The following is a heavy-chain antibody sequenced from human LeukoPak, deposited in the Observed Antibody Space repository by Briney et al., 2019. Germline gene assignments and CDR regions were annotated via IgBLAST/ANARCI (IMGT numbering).Heavy chain of an antibody. Sequence: GGSLRLSCAASGFTFSGYSMNWVRQAPGKGLEWVSYIISSSSTIYYADSVKGRFTISRDNAKNSLYLQMNSLRDEDTAVYYCARVRGVTLSCHYFDYWGQGTLVTVSS. V-gene: IGHV3-48*02. D-gene: IGHD3-10*01. CDR2: IISSSSTI. J-gene: IGHJ4*02. CDR3: ARVRGVTLSCHYFDY. CDR1: GFTFSGYS.